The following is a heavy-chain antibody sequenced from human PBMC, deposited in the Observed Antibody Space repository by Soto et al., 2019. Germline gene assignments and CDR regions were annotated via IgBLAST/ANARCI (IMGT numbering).Heavy chain of an antibody. J-gene: IGHJ3*02. CDR2: IIHICGTA. Sequence: GSSAKFSCKASGGTFSSCAISWVRQATGQELEWMGGIIHICGTANYAQRFQGRVTITADESTSTAYMELSSLRSEDTAVYYCARDAAPYYYDSSGYGAFDIWGQGTMVTVSS. D-gene: IGHD3-22*01. CDR1: GGTFSSCA. V-gene: IGHV1-69*13. CDR3: ARDAAPYYYDSSGYGAFDI.